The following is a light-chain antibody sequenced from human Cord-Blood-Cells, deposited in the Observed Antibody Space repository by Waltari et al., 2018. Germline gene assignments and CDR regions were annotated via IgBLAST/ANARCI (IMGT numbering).Light chain of an antibody. V-gene: IGLV2-8*01. CDR1: SSDGGGYNY. CDR3: SAYAGSNNWV. Sequence: QSALTQPPSASGSPGQSVTISCTGTSSDGGGYNYVSRYPQHPDIAPKPMIYEVSRRLSGVPVRCSGSKSGNTASLTCSGRQAEDEADYYCSAYAGSNNWVVGGGTKLTVL. J-gene: IGLJ2*01. CDR2: EVS.